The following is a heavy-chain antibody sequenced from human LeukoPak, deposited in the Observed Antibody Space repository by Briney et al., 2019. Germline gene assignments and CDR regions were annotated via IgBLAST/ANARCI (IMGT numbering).Heavy chain of an antibody. CDR3: ARDSGSPGGYYYGIDV. V-gene: IGHV4-59*01. CDR1: GDSISNYY. J-gene: IGHJ6*02. Sequence: SETLSLTCTVSGDSISNYYWSWIRQSPGKGLEWIGDIYSSGSTEYNPSLKSRVTISIDTSKNQFSLKVSSVTAADTAVYYCARDSGSPGGYYYGIDVWGQGTTVTVSS. D-gene: IGHD3-22*01. CDR2: IYSSGST.